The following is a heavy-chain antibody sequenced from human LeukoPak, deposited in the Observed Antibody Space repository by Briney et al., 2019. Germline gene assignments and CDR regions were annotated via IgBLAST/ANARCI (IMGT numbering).Heavy chain of an antibody. Sequence: NPSETLSLTCTVSGGSISSYYWSWIRQPPGKGLEWIGYMYYSGSTYSNLSLKSRVTISVDTSKNQFSLKLSSVTAADTAVYYCARGLDTNDWSDAFDIWGQGTMVTVSS. J-gene: IGHJ3*02. D-gene: IGHD2-21*01. V-gene: IGHV4-59*12. CDR2: MYYSGST. CDR1: GGSISSYY. CDR3: ARGLDTNDWSDAFDI.